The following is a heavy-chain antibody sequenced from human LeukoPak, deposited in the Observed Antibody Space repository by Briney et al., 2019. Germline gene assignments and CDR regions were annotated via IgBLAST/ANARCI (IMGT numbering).Heavy chain of an antibody. J-gene: IGHJ4*02. V-gene: IGHV3-33*01. Sequence: PGGSLRLSCAASGFTFSSYGMHWVRQAPGKGLEWVVVIWYDGSNKYYADSVKGRFTISRDNSKNTLYLQMNSLRAEDTAVYYCARDAPKYSSGWCLGYWGQGTLVTVSS. CDR2: IWYDGSNK. D-gene: IGHD6-19*01. CDR1: GFTFSSYG. CDR3: ARDAPKYSSGWCLGY.